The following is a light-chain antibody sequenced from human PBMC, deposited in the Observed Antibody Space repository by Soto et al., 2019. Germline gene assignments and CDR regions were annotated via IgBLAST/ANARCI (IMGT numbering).Light chain of an antibody. CDR2: DVS. V-gene: IGLV2-14*01. CDR3: SSYTSSSTLYV. J-gene: IGLJ1*01. Sequence: QSALTQPASVSGSPGQSITISCTGTSSDVGGYNYVSWYQQHPGKAPKLMIYDVSNRPSGVSNRFSGSKSGNTASLTISGLLAEDEADYYGSSYTSSSTLYVFGTGTKVTVL. CDR1: SSDVGGYNY.